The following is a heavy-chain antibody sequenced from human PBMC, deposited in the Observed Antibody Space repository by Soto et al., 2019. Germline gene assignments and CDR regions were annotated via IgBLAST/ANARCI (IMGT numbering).Heavy chain of an antibody. D-gene: IGHD6-13*01. CDR1: GGTFSSYA. J-gene: IGHJ4*02. Sequence: QVQLVQSGAEVKKPGSSVKVSCKASGGTFSSYAISWVRQAPGQGLEWMGGIIPIFGTANYAQKFQGRVTITADESTSTAYMELRSLRSEDTAVYYCARVPYSSGWYGNSYYFDYWGQGTLVTVSS. V-gene: IGHV1-69*01. CDR2: IIPIFGTA. CDR3: ARVPYSSGWYGNSYYFDY.